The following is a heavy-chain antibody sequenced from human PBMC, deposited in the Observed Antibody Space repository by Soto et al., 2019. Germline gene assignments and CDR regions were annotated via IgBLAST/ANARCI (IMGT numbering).Heavy chain of an antibody. CDR2: IIPIFGTA. CDR1: GGTFSSYS. J-gene: IGHJ4*02. Sequence: GASVKVSCKASGGTFSSYSISWVRQAPGQGLEWMGGIIPIFGTANYAQKFQGRVTITGDASTSTAYMELSSLRSEDTAVYYCARSHLYDFWGKLDYWGQGTLVTVSS. CDR3: ARSHLYDFWGKLDY. V-gene: IGHV1-69*13. D-gene: IGHD3-3*01.